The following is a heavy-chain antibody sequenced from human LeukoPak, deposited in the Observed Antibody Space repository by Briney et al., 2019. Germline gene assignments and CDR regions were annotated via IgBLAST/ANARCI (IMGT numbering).Heavy chain of an antibody. CDR1: GYTFTAYY. CDR3: ARDFDTGALDY. V-gene: IGHV1-2*06. D-gene: IGHD3-9*01. J-gene: IGHJ4*02. CDR2: INPNSGGT. Sequence: ASVKVSCKASGYTFTAYYMHWVRQAPGQGLEWMGRINPNSGGTDYAQKFQGRVTMTRDTSISTAYMELSRLRSDDTAVYYCARDFDTGALDYWGQGTLVTVSS.